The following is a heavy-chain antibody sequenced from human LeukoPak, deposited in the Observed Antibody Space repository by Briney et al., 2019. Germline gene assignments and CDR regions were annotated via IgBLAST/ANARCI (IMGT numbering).Heavy chain of an antibody. V-gene: IGHV4-59*08. D-gene: IGHD2-21*02. Sequence: SETLSLTCTVSGDSMTGYYWAWIRQPPGKRLEWIGYVHSSGGTKYSPSPKSRVTVSIDMSKIQFSLNLRSVTAADSAAYYCTKLSDCGADCYDRPHWFDPCGQGSLVTVSS. J-gene: IGHJ5*02. CDR2: VHSSGGT. CDR1: GDSMTGYY. CDR3: TKLSDCGADCYDRPHWFDP.